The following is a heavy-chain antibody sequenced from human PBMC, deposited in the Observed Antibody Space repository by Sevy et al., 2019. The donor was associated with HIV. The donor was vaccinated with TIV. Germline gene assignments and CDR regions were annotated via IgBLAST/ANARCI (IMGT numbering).Heavy chain of an antibody. D-gene: IGHD6-13*01. Sequence: GGSLRLSCAASGFTVSSNYMSWVRQAPGKGLEWVSVIYSADSRSYADSVKGRFTISRDNSKNTLYLQMNSLRAGDTAVYYCAVVAEGYWGQGTLVTVSS. CDR1: GFTVSSNY. CDR2: IYSADSR. V-gene: IGHV3-53*01. CDR3: AVVAEGY. J-gene: IGHJ4*02.